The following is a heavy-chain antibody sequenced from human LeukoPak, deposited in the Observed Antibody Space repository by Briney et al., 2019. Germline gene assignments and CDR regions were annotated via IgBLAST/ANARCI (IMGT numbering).Heavy chain of an antibody. CDR1: GFTFSSYA. CDR2: ISGSGGST. CDR3: AKEAKPPGNYYESSGYYYDY. Sequence: PGGSLRLSCAASGFTFSSYAMSWVRQAPGKGLEWVSAISGSGGSTYYADSVKGRFTISRDNSKNTLYLQMNSLRAEDTAVYYCAKEAKPPGNYYESSGYYYDYWGQGTLVTVSS. J-gene: IGHJ4*02. V-gene: IGHV3-23*01. D-gene: IGHD3-22*01.